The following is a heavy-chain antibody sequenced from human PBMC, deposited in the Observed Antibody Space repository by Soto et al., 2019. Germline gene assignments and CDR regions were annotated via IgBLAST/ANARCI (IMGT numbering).Heavy chain of an antibody. CDR1: GGTFSSYA. V-gene: IGHV1-69*01. Sequence: GASVKVSCKASGGTFSSYAISWVRQAPGQGLEWMGGIIPIFGTANYAQKFQGRVTITADESTSTAYMELSSLRSEDTAVYYCAREEGYCSSGSCYDCWGQGTLVTVCS. D-gene: IGHD2-15*01. CDR3: AREEGYCSSGSCYDC. CDR2: IIPIFGTA. J-gene: IGHJ4*02.